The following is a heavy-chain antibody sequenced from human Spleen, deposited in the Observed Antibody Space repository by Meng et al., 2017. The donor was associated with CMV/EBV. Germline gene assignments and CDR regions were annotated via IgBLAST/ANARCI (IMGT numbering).Heavy chain of an antibody. CDR1: GYY. V-gene: IGHV4-34*01. CDR3: ARSGLTAYSSSSYYYYYGMDV. Sequence: GYYWSWISQPTGKAVEGIGEINHSESTNYNPSLKSRVTISVDTSKNQFSLKLSSVTAADTAVYYCARSGLTAYSSSSYYYYYGMDVWGQGTTVTVSS. D-gene: IGHD6-6*01. J-gene: IGHJ6*02. CDR2: INHSEST.